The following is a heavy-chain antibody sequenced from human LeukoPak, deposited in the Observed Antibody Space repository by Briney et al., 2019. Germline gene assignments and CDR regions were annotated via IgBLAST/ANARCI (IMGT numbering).Heavy chain of an antibody. CDR3: ARDLVAARPGWFDP. D-gene: IGHD6-6*01. CDR1: GYTFTTYG. CDR2: ISAYNGNT. Sequence: ASVKVSCKASGYTFTTYGINWVRQAPGQGLEWMGWISAYNGNTNYAQNLQGRVTLTTDTSASTAYMELRSLRSDDTAVYYCARDLVAARPGWFDPWGQGTLVIVSS. V-gene: IGHV1-18*01. J-gene: IGHJ5*02.